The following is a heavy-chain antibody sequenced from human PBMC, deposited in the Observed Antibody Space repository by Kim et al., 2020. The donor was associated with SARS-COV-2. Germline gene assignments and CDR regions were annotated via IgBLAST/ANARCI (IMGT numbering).Heavy chain of an antibody. J-gene: IGHJ4*02. CDR3: VTSLHRVRGEDYFDY. CDR2: IYYSGST. Sequence: SETLSLTCTVSGGSISSSSYYWGWIRQPPGKGLEWIGSIYYSGSTYYNPSLKSRVTISVDTSKNQFSLKLSSVTAADTAVYYCVTSLHRVRGEDYFDYWGQGTLVTVSS. D-gene: IGHD3-10*01. CDR1: GGSISSSSYY. V-gene: IGHV4-39*01.